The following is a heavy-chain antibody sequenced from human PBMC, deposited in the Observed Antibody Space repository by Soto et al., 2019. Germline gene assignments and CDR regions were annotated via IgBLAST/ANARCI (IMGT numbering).Heavy chain of an antibody. CDR3: AKSVPRTMVRGVIITDLGSYGMDV. Sequence: GGSRRLSFAASGFTFSSYAMSWVRQAPGKGLEWVPAISGSGGSTYYADSVKGRFTISRDNSKNTLYLQMNSLRAEDTAVYYCAKSVPRTMVRGVIITDLGSYGMDVWGQGTTVTVSS. J-gene: IGHJ6*02. D-gene: IGHD3-10*01. CDR1: GFTFSSYA. V-gene: IGHV3-23*01. CDR2: ISGSGGST.